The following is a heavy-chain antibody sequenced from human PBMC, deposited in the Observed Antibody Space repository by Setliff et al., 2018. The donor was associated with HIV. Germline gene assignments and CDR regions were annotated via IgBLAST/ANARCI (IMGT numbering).Heavy chain of an antibody. V-gene: IGHV1-69-2*01. CDR1: AYTFVDYY. J-gene: IGHJ4*02. D-gene: IGHD3-16*02. Sequence: ASVKVSCKASAYTFVDYYMHWVQQAPGKELEWMGRVDPDDGETIYAEKFQDRLTITADASTDTTYMELSSLRSEDTAVYYCVIVPLYENVYDNIWGSYRPLDYWGQGTLVTVSS. CDR3: VIVPLYENVYDNIWGSYRPLDY. CDR2: VDPDDGET.